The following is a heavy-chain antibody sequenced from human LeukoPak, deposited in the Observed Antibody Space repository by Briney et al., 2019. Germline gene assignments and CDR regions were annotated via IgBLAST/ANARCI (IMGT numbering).Heavy chain of an antibody. CDR3: ARGTKLGYYDSSGSLGY. CDR2: ISSSGSTI. Sequence: GGSLRLSCAASGSTFSDYYMSWIRQAPGKGLEWVSYISSSGSTIYYADSVKGRFTISRDNAKNSLYLQMNSLRAEDTAVYYCARGTKLGYYDSSGSLGYWGQGTLVTVSS. V-gene: IGHV3-11*04. D-gene: IGHD3-22*01. CDR1: GSTFSDYY. J-gene: IGHJ4*02.